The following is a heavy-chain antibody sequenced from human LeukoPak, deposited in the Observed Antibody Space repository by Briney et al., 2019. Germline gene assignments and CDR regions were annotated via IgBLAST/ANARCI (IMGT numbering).Heavy chain of an antibody. CDR2: ISAYNGNT. J-gene: IGHJ4*02. Sequence: ASVKVSCKASGYTFTSYVISWVRQAPGQGREWMGWISAYNGNTNYAQKLQGRVTMTTDTYTRTDYMELRSLRSDDTAVYYCARERPGAGHFDYWGQGTLVTVSS. CDR1: GYTFTSYV. CDR3: ARERPGAGHFDY. D-gene: IGHD6-19*01. V-gene: IGHV1-18*01.